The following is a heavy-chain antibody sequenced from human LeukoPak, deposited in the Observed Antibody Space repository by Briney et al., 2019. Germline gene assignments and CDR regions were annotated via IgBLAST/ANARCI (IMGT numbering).Heavy chain of an antibody. CDR1: GFSFTRFG. CDR2: IRSDGSIK. V-gene: IGHV3-30*02. CDR3: AKDVSTNCVGDCPPDY. J-gene: IGHJ4*02. D-gene: IGHD2-21*02. Sequence: GGSLRLSCAASGFSFTRFGMQWVCQAPGKGLEWVTFIRSDGSIKYYADSVKGRFTISRDNSKKTLYLQMNSLRAEDTAVYYCAKDVSTNCVGDCPPDYWGQGTLVTVSS.